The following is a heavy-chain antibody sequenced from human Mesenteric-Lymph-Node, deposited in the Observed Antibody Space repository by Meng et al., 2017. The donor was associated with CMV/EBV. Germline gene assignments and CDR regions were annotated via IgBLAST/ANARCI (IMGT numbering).Heavy chain of an antibody. CDR2: IYWDYAK. V-gene: IGHV2-5*02. J-gene: IGHJ4*02. CDR1: GFSLSASGVG. CDR3: ALRLSSSWYSDY. Sequence: CTVFGFSLSASGVGVGSLRQPPGKALEWLALIYWDYAKCYSPSLKSRLTITKDTSKNQVVLTMTNMDPVDTATYYCALRLSSSWYSDYWGQGTLVTVSS. D-gene: IGHD6-13*01.